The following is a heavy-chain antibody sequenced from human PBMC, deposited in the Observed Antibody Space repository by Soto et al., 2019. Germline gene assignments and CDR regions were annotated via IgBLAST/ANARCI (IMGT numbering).Heavy chain of an antibody. Sequence: PGGDLRISCSRSCFHFIHFVMMWVHPIPGNGLHWVSGITGSGGRAYYADSVKGRFTIYRDNSRTTLDLQLSRLGAEDTARDPCAVHLGQNYYTMDGWGQATTVTLS. V-gene: IGHV3-23*01. CDR2: ITGSGGRA. CDR3: AVHLGQNYYTMDG. CDR1: CFHFIHFV. D-gene: IGHD3-3*01. J-gene: IGHJ6*02.